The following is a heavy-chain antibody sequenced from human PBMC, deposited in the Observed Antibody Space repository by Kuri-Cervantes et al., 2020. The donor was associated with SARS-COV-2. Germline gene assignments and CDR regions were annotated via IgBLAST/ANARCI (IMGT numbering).Heavy chain of an antibody. V-gene: IGHV4-59*01. D-gene: IGHD3-22*01. CDR2: IYYSGST. J-gene: IGHJ6*02. CDR1: GGSISSYY. Sequence: SETLSLTCTVSGGSISSYYWSWIRQPPGKVLEWIGYIYYSGSTNYNSSLKSRVTISVDTSKNQLSLKLSSVTAADTAVYSCARETYYYDSSGYYYLYGMDVWGQGTTVTVSS. CDR3: ARETYYYDSSGYYYLYGMDV.